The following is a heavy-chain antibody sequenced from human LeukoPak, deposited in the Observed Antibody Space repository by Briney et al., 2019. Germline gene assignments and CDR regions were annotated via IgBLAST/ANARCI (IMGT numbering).Heavy chain of an antibody. D-gene: IGHD3-22*01. CDR1: GFTFSSYA. CDR3: ARVGGSSYDSNGY. J-gene: IGHJ4*02. Sequence: PGGSLRLSCAASGFTFSSYAMHWVRQAPGKGLEWVAVISYDGSNKYYADSVKGRFTISRDNYKNTLYLQMTSLRAEDTAVYYCARVGGSSYDSNGYWGQGTLVTVSS. CDR2: ISYDGSNK. V-gene: IGHV3-30*04.